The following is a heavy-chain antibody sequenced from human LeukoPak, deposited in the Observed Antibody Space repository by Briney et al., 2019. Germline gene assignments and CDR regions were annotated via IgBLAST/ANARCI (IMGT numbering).Heavy chain of an antibody. CDR1: GGSISSYY. V-gene: IGHV4-59*01. CDR3: ARDFLGSYGHFDY. J-gene: IGHJ4*02. CDR2: IYYSGST. Sequence: SETLSLTCTVSGGSISSYYWSWIRQPPRKGLEWIGYIYYSGSTNYNPSLKSRVTISVDTSKNQFSLKLSSVTAADTAVYYCARDFLGSYGHFDYWGQGTLVTVSS. D-gene: IGHD2-2*01.